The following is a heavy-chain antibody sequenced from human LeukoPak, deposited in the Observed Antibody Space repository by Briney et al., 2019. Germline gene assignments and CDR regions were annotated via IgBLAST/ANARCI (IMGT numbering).Heavy chain of an antibody. CDR3: ARVSRYSYGFGAFDI. D-gene: IGHD5-18*01. CDR1: GGSISSSSYY. V-gene: IGHV4-39*07. J-gene: IGHJ3*02. Sequence: KPSETLSLTCTVSGGSISSSSYYWGWIRQPPGKGLEWIGSIYYSGSTYYNPSLKSRVTISVDTSKNQFSLKLSSVTAADTAVYYCARVSRYSYGFGAFDIWGQGTMVTVSS. CDR2: IYYSGST.